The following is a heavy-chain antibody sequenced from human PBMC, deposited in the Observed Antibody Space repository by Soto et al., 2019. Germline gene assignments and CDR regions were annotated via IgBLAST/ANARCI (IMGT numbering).Heavy chain of an antibody. D-gene: IGHD2-21*01. Sequence: EVRRVESGGDLVKSGGSLILSCVGSGFLFRNYEMNWVRQAPGKGLEWLAHISTTGVHVRESDTVKGRVTISRDNTKHTLYLQINSLRTDNTGVYYCVIPPHWARPFESWGAGTLV. V-gene: IGHV3-48*03. CDR2: ISTTGVHV. CDR1: GFLFRNYE. CDR3: VIPPHWARPFES. J-gene: IGHJ4*02.